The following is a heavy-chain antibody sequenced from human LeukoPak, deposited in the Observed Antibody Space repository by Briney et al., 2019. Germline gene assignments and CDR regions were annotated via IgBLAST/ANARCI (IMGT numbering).Heavy chain of an antibody. Sequence: PSETLSLTCAVYGVTFSGYFWSWVRQPPGKGLEWIGEINHSGSPNYNPSLKSRVTISVDTSKNQFSLKVNSVTAADTAVYYCARGSDGSENSYRNWFDPWGQGTLVTVSS. CDR2: INHSGSP. CDR3: ARGSDGSENSYRNWFDP. D-gene: IGHD3-10*01. V-gene: IGHV4-34*01. CDR1: GVTFSGYF. J-gene: IGHJ5*02.